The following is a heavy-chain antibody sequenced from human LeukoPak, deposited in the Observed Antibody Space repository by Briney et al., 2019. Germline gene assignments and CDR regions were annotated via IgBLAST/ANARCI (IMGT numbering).Heavy chain of an antibody. CDR3: ARDMGTTRQKGAFDI. CDR1: GGSLSNYY. Sequence: SETLSLTCAVYGGSLSNYYWTWVRQPPGKGLEWIGEINHNVGANYSPSLKSRVTISLDTSKNQFSLKLSSVTAADTAVYYCARDMGTTRQKGAFDIWGQGTMVTVSS. CDR2: INHNVGA. D-gene: IGHD1-1*01. V-gene: IGHV4-34*01. J-gene: IGHJ3*02.